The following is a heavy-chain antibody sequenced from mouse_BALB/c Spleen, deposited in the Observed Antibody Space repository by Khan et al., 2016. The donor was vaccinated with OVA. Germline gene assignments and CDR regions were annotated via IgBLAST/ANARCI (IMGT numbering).Heavy chain of an antibody. J-gene: IGHJ2*01. CDR1: GFTFSSYV. D-gene: IGHD2-14*01. CDR3: GREAYRYDEYYFDY. CDR2: INSGGST. Sequence: EVELVESGGDLVKPGGSLKLSCAASGFTFSSYVMSWVRQTPEKRLEWVASINSGGSTYYPDSVKGRFTISRDNARNILYLQMSSLRSEDTAMYYCGREAYRYDEYYFDYWGQGTTLTVSS. V-gene: IGHV5-6-5*01.